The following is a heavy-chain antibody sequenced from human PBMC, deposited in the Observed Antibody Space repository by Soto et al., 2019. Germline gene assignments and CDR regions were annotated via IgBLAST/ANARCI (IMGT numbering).Heavy chain of an antibody. CDR1: GGSISSSNW. V-gene: IGHV4-4*02. CDR2: IYHSGST. CDR3: ARDLYGDYESSDTYYFDY. Sequence: SLTCAVSGGSISSSNWWSWVRQPPGKGLEWIGEIYHSGSTNYNPSLKSRVTISVDKSKNQFSLKLSSVTAADTAVYYCARDLYGDYESSDTYYFDYWGQGTLVTVSS. J-gene: IGHJ4*02. D-gene: IGHD4-17*01.